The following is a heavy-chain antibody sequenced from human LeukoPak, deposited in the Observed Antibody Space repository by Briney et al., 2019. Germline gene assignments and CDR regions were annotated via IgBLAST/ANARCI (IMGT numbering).Heavy chain of an antibody. D-gene: IGHD4-17*01. Sequence: PGGSLRLSCAASGFTFSTYSMNWVRQAPGKGLEWVSYISSSTSTIYYADSVKGRFTISRDNAKDSLYLQMNSLRAEDTAVYYCARDLHGDYVNYWGQGTLVTVSS. CDR1: GFTFSTYS. CDR3: ARDLHGDYVNY. CDR2: ISSSTSTI. V-gene: IGHV3-48*04. J-gene: IGHJ4*02.